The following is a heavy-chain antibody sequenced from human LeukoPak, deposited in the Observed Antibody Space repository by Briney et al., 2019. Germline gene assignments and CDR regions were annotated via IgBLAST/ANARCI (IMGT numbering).Heavy chain of an antibody. Sequence: GALRLFCAASGFTFCRFAMRWGPQAPGERLGWVWDISCRGVSTYYADSVKGQFTISTDNSNNTLYLQMNSLKAEDTAVYYCARDSCSCTSCSGYFDYWGQGTLVTVSS. J-gene: IGHJ4*02. CDR1: GFTFCRFA. CDR2: ISCRGVST. V-gene: IGHV3-23*01. CDR3: ARDSCSCTSCSGYFDY. D-gene: IGHD2-2*01.